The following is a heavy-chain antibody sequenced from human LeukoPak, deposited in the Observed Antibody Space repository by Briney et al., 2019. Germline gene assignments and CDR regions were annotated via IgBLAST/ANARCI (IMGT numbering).Heavy chain of an antibody. J-gene: IGHJ4*02. D-gene: IGHD6-19*01. V-gene: IGHV4-38-2*01. Sequence: PSETLSLTCGVSGNFISRGYYWAWIRQPPGKGLEWIGSIYNTGSTYYNPSLKSRVTMSIDTSKNQFSLKLSSVTAADTAVYYCARNTSAWSPLGETQSAPHCFDSWGQGTLVTVSS. CDR1: GNFISRGYY. CDR3: ARNTSAWSPLGETQSAPHCFDS. CDR2: IYNTGST.